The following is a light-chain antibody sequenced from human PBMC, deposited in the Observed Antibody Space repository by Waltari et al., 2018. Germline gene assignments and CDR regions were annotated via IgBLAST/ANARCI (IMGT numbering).Light chain of an antibody. CDR2: LTS. CDR1: QSVGSG. J-gene: IGKJ2*01. V-gene: IGKV3-15*01. CDR3: QQYNSWPPCV. Sequence: EIVMTQSPATLSVSPGGTATLSCRASQSVGSGLAWYQQKPGQAPRLLIYLTSTRATGIPARFSGSGFGTEFTLTISSLQSEDFAVYYCQQYNSWPPCVFGQGTKLEIK.